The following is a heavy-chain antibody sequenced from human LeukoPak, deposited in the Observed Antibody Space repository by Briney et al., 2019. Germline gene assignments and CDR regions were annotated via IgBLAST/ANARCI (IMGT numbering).Heavy chain of an antibody. V-gene: IGHV3-48*02. CDR3: AKVHGWGRQLGYYFDY. CDR2: ISSRSFTI. CDR1: GFTFSAYS. D-gene: IGHD2-15*01. Sequence: PGGSLRLSCAASGFTFSAYSMNWVRQAPGKGLDWVSYISSRSFTIYYADSVKGRFTISRDDSKNTLFPQMNSLRDEDTAIYYCAKVHGWGRQLGYYFDYWGQGTLVTVSS. J-gene: IGHJ4*02.